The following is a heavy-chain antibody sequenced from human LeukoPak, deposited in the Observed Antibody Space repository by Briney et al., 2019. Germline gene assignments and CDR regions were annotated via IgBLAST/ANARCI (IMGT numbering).Heavy chain of an antibody. V-gene: IGHV4-59*01. CDR3: AKRDGYTQGFDY. J-gene: IGHJ4*02. D-gene: IGHD5-24*01. CDR1: GGSISSYY. Sequence: SETLSLTCTVSGGSISSYYWSWIRQPPGKGLEWIGYIYYSGSTNYNPSLKRGVTISVDTSKNQFSLKLSSVTAADTAVYYCAKRDGYTQGFDYWGQGTLVTVSS. CDR2: IYYSGST.